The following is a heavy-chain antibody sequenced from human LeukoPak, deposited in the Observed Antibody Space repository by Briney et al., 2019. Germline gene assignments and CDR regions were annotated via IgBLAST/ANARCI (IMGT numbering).Heavy chain of an antibody. CDR3: ARTSGSPPYYYYYMDV. Sequence: SETLSLTCTVSGYSISSGYYWGWIRQPPGKGLEWIGSIYYSGSTYYNPSLKSRVTISVDTSKNQFSLKLSSVTAADTAVYYCARTSGSPPYYYYYMDVWGKGTTVTISS. D-gene: IGHD3-22*01. V-gene: IGHV4-38-2*02. CDR2: IYYSGST. J-gene: IGHJ6*03. CDR1: GYSISSGYY.